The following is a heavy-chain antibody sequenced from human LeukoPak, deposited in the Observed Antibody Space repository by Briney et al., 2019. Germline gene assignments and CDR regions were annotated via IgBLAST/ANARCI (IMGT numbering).Heavy chain of an antibody. J-gene: IGHJ3*02. CDR3: AEGVYSGYDSGAFDI. Sequence: SVKVTCKASGGTFSSYAISWVRQAPGQGLEWMGRIIPIFGTANYAQKFQGRVTITADKSTSTAYMELSSLRSEDTAVYYCAEGVYSGYDSGAFDIWGQGTMFTVSS. V-gene: IGHV1-69*06. CDR2: IIPIFGTA. D-gene: IGHD5-12*01. CDR1: GGTFSSYA.